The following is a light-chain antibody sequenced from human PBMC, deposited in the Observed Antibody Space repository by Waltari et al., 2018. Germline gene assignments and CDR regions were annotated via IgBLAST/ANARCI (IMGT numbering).Light chain of an antibody. J-gene: IGLJ3*02. CDR1: GPKLRAGYG. CDR2: GST. CDR3: QSYDTSLSVV. Sequence: QSVLTQPPSVSGAPGQRVTISCTGSGPKLRAGYGCHWYQQLPRAAPKLLIYGSTSRPLGVPARFFGSTSGTSASLAITGLQAEDEADYYCQSYDTSLSVVFGGGTKLTVL. V-gene: IGLV1-40*01.